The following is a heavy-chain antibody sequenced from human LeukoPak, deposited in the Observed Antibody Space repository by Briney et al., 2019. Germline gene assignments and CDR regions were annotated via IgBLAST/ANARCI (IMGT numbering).Heavy chain of an antibody. J-gene: IGHJ4*02. V-gene: IGHV3-23*01. D-gene: IGHD3-22*01. CDR2: ISGSGGST. CDR1: GFTFSSYA. Sequence: GGSLRLSCAASGFTFSSYAMSWVRQAPGKGLEWVSAISGSGGSTYYADSVKGRFTISRDNSKNTLYLQMNSLRAEGTAVYYCAKDRGYYDSSGYYCEYFDYWGQGTLVTVSS. CDR3: AKDRGYYDSSGYYCEYFDY.